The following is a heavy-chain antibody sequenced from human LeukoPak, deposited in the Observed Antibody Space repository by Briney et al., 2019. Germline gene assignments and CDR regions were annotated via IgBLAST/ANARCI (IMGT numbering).Heavy chain of an antibody. CDR2: INPNSGGT. Sequence: GASVKVSCKASGGTFSSYAISWVRQAPGQGLEWMGWINPNSGGTNYAQKFQGRVTMTRDTSISTAYMELSRLRSDDTAVYYCARGPWPPAFDIWGQGTMVTVSS. CDR1: GGTFSSYA. V-gene: IGHV1-2*02. J-gene: IGHJ3*02. CDR3: ARGPWPPAFDI.